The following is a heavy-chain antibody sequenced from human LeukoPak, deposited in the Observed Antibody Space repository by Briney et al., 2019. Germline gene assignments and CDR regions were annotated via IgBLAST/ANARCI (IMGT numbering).Heavy chain of an antibody. V-gene: IGHV4-39*01. CDR2: IYYSGST. CDR3: ASSGSYAY. J-gene: IGHJ4*02. D-gene: IGHD1-26*01. CDR1: GGSISSSSYY. Sequence: SETLSLTCTVSGGSISSSSYYWGWIRQPPGKGLEWIGSIYYSGSTYYNPSLKSRVTISVDTSKNQFSLKLSSVTAADTAVYYCASSGSYAYWGRGTLVTVSS.